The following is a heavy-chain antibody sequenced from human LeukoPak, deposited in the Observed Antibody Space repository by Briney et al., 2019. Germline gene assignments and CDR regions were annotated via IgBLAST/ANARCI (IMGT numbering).Heavy chain of an antibody. J-gene: IGHJ5*02. CDR2: ISSSSSYI. CDR1: GFTFSSYS. Sequence: PGGFLRLSCAASGFTFSSYSMNWVRQAPGKGLEWVSSISSSSSYIYYADSVKGRFTISRDNAKNSLYLQMNSLRAEDTAVYYCARGSSGWPTARFDPWGQGTLVTVSS. V-gene: IGHV3-21*01. D-gene: IGHD6-19*01. CDR3: ARGSSGWPTARFDP.